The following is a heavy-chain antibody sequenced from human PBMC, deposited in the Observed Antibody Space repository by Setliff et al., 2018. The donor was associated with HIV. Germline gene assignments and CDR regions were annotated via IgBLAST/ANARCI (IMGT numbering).Heavy chain of an antibody. V-gene: IGHV4-59*01. Sequence: SETLSLTCTVSGGSISSYNWRWLRQPPGEGLEWIGYIYYSGNTNCHPSLKSRVTIAVDTSKNQFSLRLNSVTAADTAVYYCATVLMGYTSGWYMFDPWGQGTLVTVSS. D-gene: IGHD6-19*01. CDR1: GGSISSYN. CDR2: IYYSGNT. CDR3: ATVLMGYTSGWYMFDP. J-gene: IGHJ5*02.